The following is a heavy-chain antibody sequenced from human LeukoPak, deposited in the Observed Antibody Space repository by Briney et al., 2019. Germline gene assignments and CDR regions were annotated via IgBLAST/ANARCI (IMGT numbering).Heavy chain of an antibody. CDR3: ASSGVTMIVANLDY. Sequence: GGSLRLSCAASGFTFSSYSMNWVRQAPGKGLEWVSSISSSSSYIYYADSVKGRFTISRDNAKNSLYLQMNSLRAEDTAVYYCASSGVTMIVANLDYWRQGPLVPVSS. V-gene: IGHV3-21*01. J-gene: IGHJ4*02. CDR1: GFTFSSYS. D-gene: IGHD3-22*01. CDR2: ISSSSSYI.